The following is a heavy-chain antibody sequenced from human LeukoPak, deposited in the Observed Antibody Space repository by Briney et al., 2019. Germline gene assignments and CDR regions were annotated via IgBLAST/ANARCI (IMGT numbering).Heavy chain of an antibody. CDR2: ISGSGGTT. Sequence: PGGSLRLSCAASGFTFSTCAMSWVRQAPGKGLEWVSAISGSGGTTYYADSVKGWFTISRDNSKSTVFLHMNSLRAEDTAVYYCAKDGDVVVPGAFPEHWGQGTLVTVSS. CDR1: GFTFSTCA. D-gene: IGHD2-2*01. V-gene: IGHV3-23*01. CDR3: AKDGDVVVPGAFPEH. J-gene: IGHJ4*02.